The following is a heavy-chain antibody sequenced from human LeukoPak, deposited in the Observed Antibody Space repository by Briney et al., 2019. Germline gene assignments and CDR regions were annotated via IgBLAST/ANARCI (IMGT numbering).Heavy chain of an antibody. Sequence: GGSLRLSCAASGFTFSDYYMSWIRQAPGKGLEWVAYISYSGSYTNYADSVKGRFTISRDNAKKSLYLQMSSLRAEDTAVYYCARGGLYGDWIFDSWGQGTRVTVSS. V-gene: IGHV3-11*05. CDR2: ISYSGSYT. CDR1: GFTFSDYY. J-gene: IGHJ4*02. D-gene: IGHD4-17*01. CDR3: ARGGLYGDWIFDS.